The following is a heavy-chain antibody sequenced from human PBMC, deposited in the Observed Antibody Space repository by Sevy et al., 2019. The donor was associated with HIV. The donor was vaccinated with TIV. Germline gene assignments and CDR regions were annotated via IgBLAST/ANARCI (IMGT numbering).Heavy chain of an antibody. CDR3: ARRPIAYCGGDCYSSYYFDY. J-gene: IGHJ4*02. V-gene: IGHV3-21*01. CDR2: ISSSSSYI. CDR1: GFTFSSYS. Sequence: GGSLRLSCAASGFTFSSYSMNWVRQAPGKGLEWVSSISSSSSYIYYADSMKGRFTISRDNAKNSLYLQMNSLRAEDTAVYYCARRPIAYCGGDCYSSYYFDYWGQGTLVTVSS. D-gene: IGHD2-21*01.